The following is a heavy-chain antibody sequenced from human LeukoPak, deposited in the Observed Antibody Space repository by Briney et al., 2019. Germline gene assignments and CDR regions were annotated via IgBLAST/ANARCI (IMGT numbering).Heavy chain of an antibody. CDR1: GFTFSSYA. D-gene: IGHD1-26*01. Sequence: GGSLRLSCAASGFTFSSYAMSWVRQAPGKGLEWVSGISGSGDSTYYADSVKGRFTISRDNAKNSLYLQMNSLRDEDTAVYYCASSGSYRFDYWGQGTLVTVSS. J-gene: IGHJ4*02. V-gene: IGHV3-23*01. CDR3: ASSGSYRFDY. CDR2: ISGSGDST.